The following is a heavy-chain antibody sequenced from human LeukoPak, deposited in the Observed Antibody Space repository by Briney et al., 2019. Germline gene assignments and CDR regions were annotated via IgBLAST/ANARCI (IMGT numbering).Heavy chain of an antibody. D-gene: IGHD3-22*01. V-gene: IGHV3-53*01. CDR3: ARERDYDTYIAH. Sequence: GGSLRLSCAVSGFRVSSNHMTWVRQAPGKGLEWISLIYTGDVTYYADSVKGRFTISTDNSKNILFLQMDSLTAEDTALYYCARERDYDTYIAHWGQGTLVTVSS. CDR1: GFRVSSNH. CDR2: IYTGDVT. J-gene: IGHJ4*02.